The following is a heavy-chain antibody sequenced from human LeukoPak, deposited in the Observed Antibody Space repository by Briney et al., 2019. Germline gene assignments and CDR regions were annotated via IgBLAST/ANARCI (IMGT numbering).Heavy chain of an antibody. CDR3: ARGRTIFGVVTTYYYYGMDV. Sequence: SETLSLTCAVYGGSFSGYYWSWIRQPPGKGLEWIGEINHSGSTNYNPSLKSRVTISVDTSKNQFSLKLSSVTAADTAVYYCARGRTIFGVVTTYYYYGMDVWGQGTTVTVSS. CDR1: GGSFSGYY. D-gene: IGHD3-3*01. CDR2: INHSGST. J-gene: IGHJ6*02. V-gene: IGHV4-34*01.